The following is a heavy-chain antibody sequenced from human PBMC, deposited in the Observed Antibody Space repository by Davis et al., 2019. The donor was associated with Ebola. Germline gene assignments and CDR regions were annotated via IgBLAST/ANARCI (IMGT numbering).Heavy chain of an antibody. CDR3: TTRIAVAGNNYYYGMDV. CDR1: GFTFSGSS. V-gene: IGHV3-73*01. Sequence: GESLKISCAASGFTFSGSSMQRVRQASGKGLEWVGRIRSKANSYATAYAASMKGRFTISRDDSKNTAYLQMNSLKTEDTAVYYCTTRIAVAGNNYYYGMDVWGQGTTVTVSS. D-gene: IGHD6-19*01. CDR2: IRSKANSYAT. J-gene: IGHJ6*02.